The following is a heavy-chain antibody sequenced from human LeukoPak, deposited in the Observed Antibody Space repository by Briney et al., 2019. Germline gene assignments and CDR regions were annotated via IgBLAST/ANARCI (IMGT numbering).Heavy chain of an antibody. V-gene: IGHV4-59*08. CDR1: GGSISSYY. J-gene: IGHJ3*02. Sequence: SETLSLTCTVSGGSISSYYWSWIRQAPGKGLEWIGYIYYSGSTNYNPSLKSRVTISVDTSKNQFSLKLSSVTAADTAVYYCARRGRYYSDAFDIWGQGTMVTVSS. CDR3: ARRGRYYSDAFDI. CDR2: IYYSGST. D-gene: IGHD3-22*01.